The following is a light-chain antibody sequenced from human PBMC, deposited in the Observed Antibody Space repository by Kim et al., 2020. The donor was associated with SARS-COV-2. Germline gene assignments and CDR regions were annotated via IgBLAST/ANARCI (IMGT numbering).Light chain of an antibody. CDR2: DVT. CDR1: SSDIGAYNH. V-gene: IGLV2-14*04. CDR3: SSYTRINANVI. Sequence: ITTPCTGTSSDIGAYNHVAWYQQYPGKVPKLLIFDVTKRPSGVSNRFSGSKSGNTASLTISGLQAEDEADYYCSSYTRINANVIFGGGTQLTVL. J-gene: IGLJ2*01.